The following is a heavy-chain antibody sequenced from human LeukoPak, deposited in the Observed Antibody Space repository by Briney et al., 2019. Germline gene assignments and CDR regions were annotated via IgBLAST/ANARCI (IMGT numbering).Heavy chain of an antibody. CDR3: ARAQIQYYFGSGSYYNEYYFDY. Sequence: SETLSLTCTVSGGSISSYYWSWIRQPPGKGLEWIGYIYYSGSTKYNPSLKSRVTISVDTSKNQFSLKLSSVTAADTVVYYCARAQIQYYFGSGSYYNEYYFDYWGQGTLVTVSS. CDR1: GGSISSYY. J-gene: IGHJ4*02. V-gene: IGHV4-59*01. D-gene: IGHD3-10*01. CDR2: IYYSGST.